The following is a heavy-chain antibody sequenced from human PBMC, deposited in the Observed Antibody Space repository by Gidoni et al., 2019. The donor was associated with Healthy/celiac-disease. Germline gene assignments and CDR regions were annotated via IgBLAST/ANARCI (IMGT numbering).Heavy chain of an antibody. V-gene: IGHV3-30*03. CDR2: ISYDGSNK. CDR3: SNSGSYGAFDI. D-gene: IGHD1-26*01. Sequence: QVQLVESGGGVVQPGRSLRLSCASSGLTFSSYGMHWVRQAPGKGLEWVAVISYDGSNKYYADSVKGRFTISRDNSKNTLYLQMNSLRAEDTAVYYCSNSGSYGAFDIWGQGTMVTVSS. J-gene: IGHJ3*02. CDR1: GLTFSSYG.